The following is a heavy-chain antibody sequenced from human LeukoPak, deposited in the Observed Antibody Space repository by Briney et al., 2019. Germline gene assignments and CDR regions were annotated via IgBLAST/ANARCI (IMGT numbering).Heavy chain of an antibody. CDR1: RRSMSDYY. Sequence: PSETLSLTCTVSRRSMSDYYWSWIRHSAGRGLEWIGRIHFSGSTNYNPSLKSRVTMSLDTSKKQVSLRLTSVIAADTAIYYCAREPTESTTAYWGQGALVTVSS. D-gene: IGHD4-11*01. V-gene: IGHV4-4*07. CDR3: AREPTESTTAY. CDR2: IHFSGST. J-gene: IGHJ4*02.